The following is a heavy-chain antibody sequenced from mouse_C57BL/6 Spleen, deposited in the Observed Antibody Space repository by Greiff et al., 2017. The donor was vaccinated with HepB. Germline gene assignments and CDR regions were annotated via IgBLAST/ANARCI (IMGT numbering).Heavy chain of an antibody. CDR1: GYTFTSYG. J-gene: IGHJ3*01. Sequence: QVQLQQSGAELARPGASVKLSCKASGYTFTSYGISWVKQRTGQGLEWIGEIYPRSGNTYYNEKFKGKATLTADKSSSTAYMELRSLTSEDSAVYFCARRTPHGERAYWGQGTLVTVSA. V-gene: IGHV1-81*01. CDR2: IYPRSGNT. CDR3: ARRTPHGERAY.